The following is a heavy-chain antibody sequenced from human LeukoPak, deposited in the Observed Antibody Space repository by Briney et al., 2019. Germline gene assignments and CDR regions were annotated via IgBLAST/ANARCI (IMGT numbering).Heavy chain of an antibody. J-gene: IGHJ1*01. V-gene: IGHV1-8*01. CDR2: MNPNRGKT. D-gene: IGHD6-19*01. CDR1: GYTFTSYD. Sequence: ASVKVSCKAAGYTFTSYDINWVRQATGQGLEWMGWMNPNRGKTGYAQKFQGRVTMTSNTSISTAYMGLSSMRSEDTAVYYCARVRAVAGRTLGYWGQGPLVTVSS. CDR3: ARVRAVAGRTLGY.